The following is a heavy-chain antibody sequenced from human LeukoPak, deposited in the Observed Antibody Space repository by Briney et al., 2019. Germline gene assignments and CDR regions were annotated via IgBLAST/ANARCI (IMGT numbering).Heavy chain of an antibody. CDR1: GFTFSSYA. V-gene: IGHV3-23*01. CDR2: ISGSGGST. CDR3: AKEFDDDYGDHFDY. J-gene: IGHJ4*02. Sequence: GGSLRLSCAASGFTFSSYAMSWVRQAPGKGLEWVAAISGSGGSTYYADSVNGRFTISRDNSKNTLYLQMNSLRAEDTAVYSCAKEFDDDYGDHFDYWGQGTLVTVSS. D-gene: IGHD4-17*01.